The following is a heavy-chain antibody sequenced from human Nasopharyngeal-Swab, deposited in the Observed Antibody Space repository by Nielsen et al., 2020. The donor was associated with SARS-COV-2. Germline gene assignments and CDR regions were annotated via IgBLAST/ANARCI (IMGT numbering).Heavy chain of an antibody. Sequence: WIRQPPGTGLEWVSLISGDGGSTYYAVSVKGRFTISRDNSKNSMYLQMNSLRTESTALYYCAKAHCSSTSCYHRGGPMDVWGKGTTVTVSS. J-gene: IGHJ6*03. CDR3: AKAHCSSTSCYHRGGPMDV. CDR2: ISGDGGST. V-gene: IGHV3-43*02. D-gene: IGHD2-2*01.